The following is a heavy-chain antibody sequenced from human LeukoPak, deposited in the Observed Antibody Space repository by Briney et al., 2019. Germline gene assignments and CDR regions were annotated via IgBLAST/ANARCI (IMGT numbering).Heavy chain of an antibody. Sequence: ASVKVSCKTSGYSFTGYYIHWVRQAPGQGLEWMGWINPNGGGTTYAQKFQGRVTMTRDTSISTAYMELSRLRSDDTAVYYGARATHCSIVSCPNYYYYYGMDVWGQGTTVTVS. CDR2: INPNGGGT. CDR1: GYSFTGYY. CDR3: ARATHCSIVSCPNYYYYYGMDV. V-gene: IGHV1-2*02. D-gene: IGHD2-2*01. J-gene: IGHJ6*02.